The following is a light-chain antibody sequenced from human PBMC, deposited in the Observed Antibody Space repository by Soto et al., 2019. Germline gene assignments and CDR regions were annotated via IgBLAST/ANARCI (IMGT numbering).Light chain of an antibody. CDR3: QQSDSLPLT. J-gene: IGKJ4*01. CDR2: DSS. Sequence: DIQMTQSPSSLSASVGDRVTITCQASQDISNYLSWYKQRPGKAPKLLIYDSSNLETGVPSRFSGGGSGTHFTFTISSLQPEDIATYYCQQSDSLPLTFGGGTKVDIK. CDR1: QDISNY. V-gene: IGKV1-33*01.